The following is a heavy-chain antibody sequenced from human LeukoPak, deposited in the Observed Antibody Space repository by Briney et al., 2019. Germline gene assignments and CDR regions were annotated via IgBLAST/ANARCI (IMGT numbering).Heavy chain of an antibody. CDR2: IIPIFGTA. D-gene: IGHD3-3*01. CDR1: GGTFSSYA. V-gene: IGHV1-69*13. Sequence: GASVKVSCKASGGTFSSYAISWVRQAPGQGLEWMGGIIPIFGTANYAQKFQGRVTITADESTSTAYMELSSLRSEDTAVYYCARDLDDFWSGYNLPGMDVWGQGTTVTVSS. CDR3: ARDLDDFWSGYNLPGMDV. J-gene: IGHJ6*02.